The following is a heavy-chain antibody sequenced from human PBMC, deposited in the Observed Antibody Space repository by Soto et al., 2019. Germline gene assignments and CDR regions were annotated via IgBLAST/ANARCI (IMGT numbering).Heavy chain of an antibody. Sequence: ASVKVSCKASGYTFTCYYMHWVRQAPGQGLEWMGWINPNSGGTNYAQKFQGRVTMTRDTSISTAYMELSRLRSDDTAVYSCVTNYYDSSGYYHDAFDIWGQGTMVTVSS. CDR2: INPNSGGT. V-gene: IGHV1-2*02. CDR1: GYTFTCYY. J-gene: IGHJ3*02. CDR3: VTNYYDSSGYYHDAFDI. D-gene: IGHD3-22*01.